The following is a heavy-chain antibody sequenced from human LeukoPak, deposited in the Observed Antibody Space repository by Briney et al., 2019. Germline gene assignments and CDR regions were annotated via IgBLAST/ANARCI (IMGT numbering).Heavy chain of an antibody. V-gene: IGHV3-21*01. D-gene: IGHD4-11*01. CDR2: ISSSSSYI. J-gene: IGHJ4*02. CDR3: ARDDYSNPFDY. Sequence: PGGSLRLSCAASGFTFSSYSMKWVRQAPGKGLEWVSSISSSSSYIHYADSVKGRFTISRDNAKNSLYLQMNSLRSEDTAVYYCARDDYSNPFDYWGQGTLVTVSS. CDR1: GFTFSSYS.